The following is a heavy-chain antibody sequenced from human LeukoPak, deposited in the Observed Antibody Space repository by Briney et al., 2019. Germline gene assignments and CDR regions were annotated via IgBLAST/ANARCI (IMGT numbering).Heavy chain of an antibody. CDR1: GITFSDFA. D-gene: IGHD6-13*01. CDR3: AKDRQQLVPNYFDY. V-gene: IGHV3-23*01. J-gene: IGHJ4*02. Sequence: GGSLRLSCAAPGITFSDFAMTWVRQAPGKGPEWVSEISGSGGSTYYAESVKGRFTISRDNSKNTLYLQMNSLRAEDTAVYYCAKDRQQLVPNYFDYWGQGTLVTVSS. CDR2: ISGSGGST.